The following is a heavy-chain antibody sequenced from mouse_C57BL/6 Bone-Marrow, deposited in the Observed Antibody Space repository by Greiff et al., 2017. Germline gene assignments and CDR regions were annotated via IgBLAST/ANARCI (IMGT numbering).Heavy chain of an antibody. CDR2: IDPSDSYT. CDR1: GYTFTSYW. Sequence: QVQLQQPGAELVMPGASVKLSCKASGYTFTSYWMHWVKQRPGQGLEWIGEIDPSDSYTNYNQKFKGKSTLTVDKSSSTAYMQLSSLTSEDSAVYYCARDGSSFYWYFDVWGTGTTVTVSS. CDR3: ARDGSSFYWYFDV. V-gene: IGHV1-69*01. D-gene: IGHD1-1*01. J-gene: IGHJ1*03.